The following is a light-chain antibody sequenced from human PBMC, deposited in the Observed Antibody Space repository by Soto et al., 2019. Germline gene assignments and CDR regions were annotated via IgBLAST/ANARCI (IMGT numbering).Light chain of an antibody. J-gene: IGKJ4*01. CDR1: QSVSSN. CDR3: QQYNNWPLP. Sequence: EIVMTQSPATLSVSPGERATLSCRASQSVSSNLAWYQQKPGQAPRLLIFGASTRATGIPARFSGSGSGTEFTLTISSLQSVDFAVYYCQQYNNWPLPFGGGTKVAIK. V-gene: IGKV3-15*01. CDR2: GAS.